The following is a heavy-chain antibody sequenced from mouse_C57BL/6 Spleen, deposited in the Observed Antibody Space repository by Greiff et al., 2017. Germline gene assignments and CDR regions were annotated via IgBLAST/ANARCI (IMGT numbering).Heavy chain of an antibody. J-gene: IGHJ4*01. Sequence: QVQLKESGPGLVQPSQSLSITCTVSGFSLTSYGVHWVRQSPGKGLEWLGVIWRGGSTDYNAAFMSRLSITKDNSKSQVFFKMNSLQADDTAIYYCAKKEGLLAMRYAMDYWGQGTSVTVSS. V-gene: IGHV2-5*01. CDR2: IWRGGST. D-gene: IGHD3-1*01. CDR3: AKKEGLLAMRYAMDY. CDR1: GFSLTSYG.